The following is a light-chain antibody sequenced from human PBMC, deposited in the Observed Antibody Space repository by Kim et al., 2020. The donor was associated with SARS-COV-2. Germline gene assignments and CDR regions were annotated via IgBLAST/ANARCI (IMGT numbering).Light chain of an antibody. J-gene: IGLJ3*02. Sequence: GQRVTIPCSGSRSNIVSNSVHWYQPLPGTAPKLLIPTNHRRPSGVPDRFSGSKSGTSASLAISGLQSRDEADYYCAAWDDSLDGPVFGGGTQLTVL. CDR1: RSNIVSNS. CDR2: TNH. V-gene: IGLV1-44*01. CDR3: AAWDDSLDGPV.